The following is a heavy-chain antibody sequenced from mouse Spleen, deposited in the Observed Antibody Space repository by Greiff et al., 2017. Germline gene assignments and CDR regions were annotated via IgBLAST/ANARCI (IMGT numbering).Heavy chain of an antibody. Sequence: QVQLQQPGAELVRPGSSVKLSCKASGYTFTSYWMHWVKQRPIQGLEWIGNIDPSDSETHYNQKFKDKATLTVDKSSSTAYMQLSSLTSEDSAVYYCARGGYQGGFAYWGQGTLVTVSA. CDR2: IDPSDSET. D-gene: IGHD2-2*01. CDR1: GYTFTSYW. J-gene: IGHJ3*01. V-gene: IGHV1-52*01. CDR3: ARGGYQGGFAY.